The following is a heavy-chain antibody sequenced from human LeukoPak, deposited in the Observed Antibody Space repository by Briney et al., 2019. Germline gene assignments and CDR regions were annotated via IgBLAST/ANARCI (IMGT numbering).Heavy chain of an antibody. CDR1: GFTFSSYG. D-gene: IGHD3-22*01. V-gene: IGHV3-33*01. J-gene: IGHJ4*02. Sequence: GGSLRLSCAASGFTFSSYGMHWVRQAPGKGLEWVAVIWYDGSNKYYADSVKGRFTISRDNSKNTLYLQMNSLRAEDTAVYYCARAPYDSSGISFDYWGQGTLVTVSS. CDR3: ARAPYDSSGISFDY. CDR2: IWYDGSNK.